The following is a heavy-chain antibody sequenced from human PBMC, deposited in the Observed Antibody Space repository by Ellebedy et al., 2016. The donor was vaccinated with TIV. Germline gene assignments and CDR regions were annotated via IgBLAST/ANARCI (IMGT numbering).Heavy chain of an antibody. V-gene: IGHV3-23*01. Sequence: GESLKISCAASGFIFSDYAITSVRQVPGKGLEWVSAISGSGDTKYYADSVKGRFTISRDNSKNTLYLQLNNLRAEDTADYYSAKDADQDEYGLFDYWGPGIVVTVSS. D-gene: IGHD4-17*01. CDR3: AKDADQDEYGLFDY. CDR1: GFIFSDYA. J-gene: IGHJ4*02. CDR2: ISGSGDTK.